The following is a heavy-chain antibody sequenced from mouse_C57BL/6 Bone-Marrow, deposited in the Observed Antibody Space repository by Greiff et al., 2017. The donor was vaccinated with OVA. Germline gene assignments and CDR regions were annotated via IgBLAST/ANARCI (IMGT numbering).Heavy chain of an antibody. CDR1: GYAFSSSW. Sequence: LVESGPELVKPGASVKISCKASGYAFSSSWMNWVKQRPGKGLEWIGRIYPGDGDTNYNGKFKGKATLTADKSSSTAYMQLSSLTSEDSAVYFCASFYDYDGGFAYWGQGTLVTVSA. CDR2: IYPGDGDT. D-gene: IGHD2-4*01. J-gene: IGHJ3*01. CDR3: ASFYDYDGGFAY. V-gene: IGHV1-82*01.